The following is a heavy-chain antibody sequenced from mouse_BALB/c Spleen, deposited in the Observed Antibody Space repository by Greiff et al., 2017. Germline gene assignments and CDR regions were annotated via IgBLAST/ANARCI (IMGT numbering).Heavy chain of an antibody. CDR2: ISYDGSN. CDR3: ARVWDHYGGGFAY. CDR1: GYSITSGYY. V-gene: IGHV3-6*02. D-gene: IGHD1-1*02. Sequence: VQLKQSGPGLVKPSQSLSLTCSVTGYSITSGYYWNWIRQFPGNKLEWMGYISYDGSNNYNPSLKNRISITRDTSKNQFFLKLNSVTTEDTATYYCARVWDHYGGGFAYWGQGTLVTVSA. J-gene: IGHJ3*01.